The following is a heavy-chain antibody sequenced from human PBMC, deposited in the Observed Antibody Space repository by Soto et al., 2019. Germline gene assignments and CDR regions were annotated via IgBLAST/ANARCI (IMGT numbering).Heavy chain of an antibody. CDR1: GFTFSSYA. CDR2: ISYDGSNK. CDR3: AKSVAGYMYNWFDP. Sequence: GGSLRLSCAASGFTFSSYAMHWVRQAPGKGLEWVAVISYDGSNKYYADSVKGRFTISRDNSKNTLYLQMNSLRPEDTAVYYCAKSVAGYMYNWFDPWGQGTLVTVSS. V-gene: IGHV3-30*18. D-gene: IGHD6-19*01. J-gene: IGHJ5*02.